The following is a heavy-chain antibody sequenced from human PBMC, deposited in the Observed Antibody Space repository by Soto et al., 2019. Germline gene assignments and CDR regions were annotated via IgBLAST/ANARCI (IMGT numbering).Heavy chain of an antibody. D-gene: IGHD3-22*01. V-gene: IGHV1-69*13. CDR3: ARDVPYDSSGYSYPTFDY. Sequence: GASVKVSCKASGGTFSSYAISWLRQAPGQGLEWMGGIIPIFGTANYAQKFQGRVTITADESTSTAYMELSSLRSEDTAVYYCARDVPYDSSGYSYPTFDYWGQGTLVTVSS. CDR2: IIPIFGTA. J-gene: IGHJ4*02. CDR1: GGTFSSYA.